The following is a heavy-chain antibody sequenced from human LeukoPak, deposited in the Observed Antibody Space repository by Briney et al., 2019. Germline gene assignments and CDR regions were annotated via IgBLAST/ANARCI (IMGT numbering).Heavy chain of an antibody. CDR2: IKPDGSQK. CDR3: ASSVVVDVRGAYDY. V-gene: IGHV3-7*01. CDR1: GFTFSRCW. D-gene: IGHD2-15*01. Sequence: GGSLRLSCAASGFTFSRCWMKWVRQAPGKGLERVANIKPDGSQKYYVDSVKGRFTISRDNAKNSLYLQMNSLRAEDTAVYYCASSVVVDVRGAYDYWGQGTLVTVSS. J-gene: IGHJ4*02.